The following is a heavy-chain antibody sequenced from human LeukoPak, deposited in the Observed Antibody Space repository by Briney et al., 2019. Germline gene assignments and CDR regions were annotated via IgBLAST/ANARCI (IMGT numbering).Heavy chain of an antibody. D-gene: IGHD3-22*01. V-gene: IGHV4-59*01. Sequence: SETLSLTCTVSGGSISSYYWSWIRQSPGKGLEWIGYISYSGSTNYNPSLKSRVTISADTSKNQFSLKLSSVTAADTAVYYCARALYYYDSSGYLGIYFDYWGQGTLVTVSS. CDR2: ISYSGST. J-gene: IGHJ4*02. CDR1: GGSISSYY. CDR3: ARALYYYDSSGYLGIYFDY.